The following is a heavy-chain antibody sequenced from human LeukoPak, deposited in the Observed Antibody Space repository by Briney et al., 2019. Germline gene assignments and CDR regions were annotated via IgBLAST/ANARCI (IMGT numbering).Heavy chain of an antibody. CDR3: ARKLYYYDTSGYAGWFDP. D-gene: IGHD3-22*01. Sequence: PGGSLRLSCAASGXTFSRSWMTWVRQAPGKRLEWVANIKQDGSEQYYADSVKGRFTISRDNAKNSVYLQMNSLRAEDTAVYYCARKLYYYDTSGYAGWFDPWGQGTLVTVSS. CDR1: GXTFSRSW. J-gene: IGHJ5*02. V-gene: IGHV3-7*05. CDR2: IKQDGSEQ.